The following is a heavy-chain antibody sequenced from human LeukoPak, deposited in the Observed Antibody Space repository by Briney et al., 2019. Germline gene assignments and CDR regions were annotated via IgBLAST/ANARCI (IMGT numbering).Heavy chain of an antibody. CDR1: GFTFSNYA. J-gene: IGHJ3*02. Sequence: GASLRLSCTASGFTFSNYAMYWVRQAPGKGLEWVTIIRADGSNKNYADSVKGRFTISRDNSKNTLYLQMNSLRAEDTAVYYCARGAYCSGGRCPGAFDIWGQGTMVTVSS. D-gene: IGHD2-15*01. CDR3: ARGAYCSGGRCPGAFDI. V-gene: IGHV3-33*01. CDR2: IRADGSNK.